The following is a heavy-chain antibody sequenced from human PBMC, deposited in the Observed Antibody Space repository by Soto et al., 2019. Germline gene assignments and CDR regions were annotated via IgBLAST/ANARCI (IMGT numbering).Heavy chain of an antibody. V-gene: IGHV4-59*02. CDR1: GGSGSDYG. CDR3: ARGRLEGSGGFHYGMDV. Sequence: SEIMSLSCTVSGGSGSDYGWSWIRQPPGKGLEWIGYIYYSGSTNYNPSLKSRVTISVDTSKNQFSLKLSSVTAADTAVYYCARGRLEGSGGFHYGMDVRGEGTTVTVSS. J-gene: IGHJ6*04. CDR2: IYYSGST. D-gene: IGHD6-19*01.